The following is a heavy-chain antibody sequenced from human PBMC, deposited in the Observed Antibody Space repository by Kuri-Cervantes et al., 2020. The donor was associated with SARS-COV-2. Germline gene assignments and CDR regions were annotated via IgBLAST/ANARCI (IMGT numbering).Heavy chain of an antibody. CDR1: GGSISSSSYY. CDR3: ARGVPVRGSIPVGAGTFDY. CDR2: IYYSGST. V-gene: IGHV4-39*07. J-gene: IGHJ4*02. Sequence: SETLSLTCTVSGGSISSSSYYWGWIRQPPGKGLEWIGSIYYSGSTYYNPSLKSRVTMSVDTSKNQFSLKLSSVTAADTAVYYCARGVPVRGSIPVGAGTFDYWGQGTLVTVSS. D-gene: IGHD3-16*01.